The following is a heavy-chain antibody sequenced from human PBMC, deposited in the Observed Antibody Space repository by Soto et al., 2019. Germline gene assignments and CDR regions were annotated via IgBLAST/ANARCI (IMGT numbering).Heavy chain of an antibody. CDR3: ARGSYYYGSGSYYLDY. CDR2: VYYSGST. Sequence: SETPSLTCTVPDDSISSYCWSWIRQPPGKGLEWIGCVYYSGSTNYNPSLKSRVTISVDTSKNQFSLKLSSVTAADTAVYYCARGSYYYGSGSYYLDYWGQGALVTVSS. D-gene: IGHD3-10*01. J-gene: IGHJ4*02. V-gene: IGHV4-59*01. CDR1: DDSISSYC.